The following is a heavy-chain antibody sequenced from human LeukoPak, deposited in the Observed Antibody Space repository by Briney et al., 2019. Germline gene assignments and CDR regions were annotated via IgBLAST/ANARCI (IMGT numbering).Heavy chain of an antibody. CDR3: ARYLSSDYPDY. CDR2: INQDGSEK. V-gene: IGHV3-7*05. Sequence: GGSLRLSCAASGFTFSSNWMSWVRQAPGKGLEWAANINQDGSEKYYVDSVKARFTISRDNARNSLYLQMNSLRAEDTAVYYCARYLSSDYPDYWGQGTLVTVSS. J-gene: IGHJ4*02. D-gene: IGHD4-17*01. CDR1: GFTFSSNW.